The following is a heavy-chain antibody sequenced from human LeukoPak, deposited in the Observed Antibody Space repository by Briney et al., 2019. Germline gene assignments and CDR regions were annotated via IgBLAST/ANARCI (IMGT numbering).Heavy chain of an antibody. CDR1: GFTVSSNY. CDR2: IYSGGST. D-gene: IGHD3-3*01. V-gene: IGHV3-66*01. CDR3: ASYYDFWSGYYTYYFDY. Sequence: GGSLRLSCAASGFTVSSNYMSWVRQAPGKGLEWVSVIYSGGSTYYADSVKGRFTISRDNSKNTLYLQMNSLRAEDTAVYYCASYYDFWSGYYTYYFDYWGQGTLVTVSS. J-gene: IGHJ4*02.